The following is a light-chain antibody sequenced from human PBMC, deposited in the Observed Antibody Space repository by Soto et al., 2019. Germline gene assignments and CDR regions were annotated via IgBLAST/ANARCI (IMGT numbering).Light chain of an antibody. Sequence: ILLTQSPGTLSLSPGERATLSFRASQSVSSSYLVWYQQRPGQPPRLLIYGTSNRAAGIPDRFTGTGSGTDFTLTIYRLEPEDSAVYYCQQYGSSALTFGGGTKV. V-gene: IGKV3-20*01. CDR2: GTS. CDR3: QQYGSSALT. CDR1: QSVSSSY. J-gene: IGKJ4*01.